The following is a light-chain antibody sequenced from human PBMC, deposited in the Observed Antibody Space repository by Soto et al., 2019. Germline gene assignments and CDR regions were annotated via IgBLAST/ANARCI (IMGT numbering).Light chain of an antibody. J-gene: IGLJ2*01. CDR3: SSYTSSSTVV. V-gene: IGLV2-14*01. CDR1: SSDVGGYHY. CDR2: EVS. Sequence: SVLTQPASVSGSPGQSITISCTGTSSDVGGYHYVSWYQQHPGRAPKLLIYEVSNRPSGVSNRFSGSKSGNTASLTISGLQADDEADYYCSSYTSSSTVVFGGGTKLTVL.